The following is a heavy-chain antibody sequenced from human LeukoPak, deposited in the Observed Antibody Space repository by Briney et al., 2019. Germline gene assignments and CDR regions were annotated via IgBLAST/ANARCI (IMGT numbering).Heavy chain of an antibody. CDR1: GYTFTDYN. V-gene: IGHV1-2*02. Sequence: GASVKVSCKTSGYTFTDYNMHWVRQAPGQGPEGMGWIDPNSGGTNYAQKFQGRVTMTRDTSISTAYMELSRLRSDDTAVYYCARRTYKNYYDSSGAFDYWGQGTLVTVSS. CDR2: IDPNSGGT. CDR3: ARRTYKNYYDSSGAFDY. D-gene: IGHD3-22*01. J-gene: IGHJ4*02.